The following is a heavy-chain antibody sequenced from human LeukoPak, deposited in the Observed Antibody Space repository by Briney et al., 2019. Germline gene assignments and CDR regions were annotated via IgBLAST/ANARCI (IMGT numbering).Heavy chain of an antibody. D-gene: IGHD1-14*01. Sequence: GGSLRLSCAASGFTFSSYWMHWVRQGPGKGLEWVSRIKSDGSSTRYADSVKGRFTVSRGNAKNTLYLQMNSLRAEDTAVYFCASGPTGFAWGQGTLATVSS. CDR3: ASGPTGFA. CDR1: GFTFSSYW. J-gene: IGHJ5*02. V-gene: IGHV3-74*01. CDR2: IKSDGSST.